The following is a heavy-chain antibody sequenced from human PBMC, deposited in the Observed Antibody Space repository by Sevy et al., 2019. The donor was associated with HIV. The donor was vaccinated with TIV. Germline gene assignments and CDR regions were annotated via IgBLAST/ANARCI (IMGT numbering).Heavy chain of an antibody. D-gene: IGHD3-22*01. Sequence: GGSLRLSCAASGFTFSSYAMHWVRQAPGKGLEWVAVISYDGSNKYYADSVKGRFTISRDNSKNPLYLQMNSLRAEDTAVYYCARAYREITVIVVSGFDYWGQGTLVTVSS. CDR3: ARAYREITVIVVSGFDY. V-gene: IGHV3-30-3*01. J-gene: IGHJ4*02. CDR1: GFTFSSYA. CDR2: ISYDGSNK.